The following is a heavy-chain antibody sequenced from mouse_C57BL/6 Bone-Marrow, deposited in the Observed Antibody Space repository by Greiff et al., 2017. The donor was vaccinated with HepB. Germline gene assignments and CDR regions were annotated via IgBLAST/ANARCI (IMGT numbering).Heavy chain of an antibody. Sequence: QVQLQQSGAELVRPGASVKLSCKASGYTFTDYYINWVKQRPGQGLEWIARIYPGSGNTYYNEKFKGKATLTAEKSSSTAYMQLSSLTSEDSAVYFCARGRDFYYYGLHYFDYWGQGTTLTVSS. CDR3: ARGRDFYYYGLHYFDY. CDR2: IYPGSGNT. J-gene: IGHJ2*01. CDR1: GYTFTDYY. V-gene: IGHV1-76*01. D-gene: IGHD1-1*01.